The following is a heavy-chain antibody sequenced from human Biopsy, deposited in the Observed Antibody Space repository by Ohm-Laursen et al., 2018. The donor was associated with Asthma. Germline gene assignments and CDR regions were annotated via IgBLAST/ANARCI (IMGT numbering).Heavy chain of an antibody. V-gene: IGHV1-69*13. D-gene: IGHD4-23*01. Sequence: GSSVKVSCNASGGTFSSYAIRWVRQAPGQGLEWMGGIIPVFGTSNYAQKFQGRVTFTADGSTSSAYMELSSLTSEDSAVYYCAREVSTVGYGFYYFAMDVWGQGTTVTVSS. CDR1: GGTFSSYA. J-gene: IGHJ6*02. CDR3: AREVSTVGYGFYYFAMDV. CDR2: IIPVFGTS.